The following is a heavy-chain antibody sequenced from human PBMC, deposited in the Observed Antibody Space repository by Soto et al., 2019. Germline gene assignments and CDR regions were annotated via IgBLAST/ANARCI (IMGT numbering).Heavy chain of an antibody. CDR3: ARADEYSSGWYFAFDI. V-gene: IGHV3-7*01. CDR1: GFTFSSYW. Sequence: GGSLRLSCAASGFTFSSYWMSWVRQAPGKGLEWVANIKQDGSEKYYVDSVKGRFTISRDNAKNSLYLQMNSLRAEDTAVYYCARADEYSSGWYFAFDIWGQGTMVTVSS. J-gene: IGHJ3*02. CDR2: IKQDGSEK. D-gene: IGHD6-19*01.